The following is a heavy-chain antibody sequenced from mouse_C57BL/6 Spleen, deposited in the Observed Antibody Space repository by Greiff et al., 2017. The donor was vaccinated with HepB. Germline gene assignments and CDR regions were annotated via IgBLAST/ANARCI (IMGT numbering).Heavy chain of an antibody. CDR2: ISYDGSN. V-gene: IGHV3-6*01. CDR1: GYSITSGYY. Sequence: VQLQQSGPGLVKPSQSLSLTCSVTGYSITSGYYWNWIRQFPGNKLEWMGYISYDGSNNYNPSLKNRISITRDTSMNQFFLKLNSVTTEDTATYYCAREVTTVVAHWYFDVWGTGTTVTVSS. J-gene: IGHJ1*03. CDR3: AREVTTVVAHWYFDV. D-gene: IGHD1-1*01.